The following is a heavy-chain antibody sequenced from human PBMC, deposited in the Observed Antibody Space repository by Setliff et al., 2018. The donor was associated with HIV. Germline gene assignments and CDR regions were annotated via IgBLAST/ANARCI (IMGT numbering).Heavy chain of an antibody. Sequence: GGSVKVSCKASGGNLSNYAVNWVRQAPGGGLEWMGEIIPMFHRTQYAQRFQGRVTFTTDESTNIAYMDMSSLRSDDTGIYYCARGRMAAAGMFIPRALDYWGRGTLVTVSS. CDR1: GGNLSNYA. D-gene: IGHD6-13*01. CDR2: IIPMFHRT. J-gene: IGHJ4*03. CDR3: ARGRMAAAGMFIPRALDY. V-gene: IGHV1-69*05.